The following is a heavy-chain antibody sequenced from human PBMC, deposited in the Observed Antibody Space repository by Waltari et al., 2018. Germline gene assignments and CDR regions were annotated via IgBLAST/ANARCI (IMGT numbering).Heavy chain of an antibody. CDR2: IYYSGST. J-gene: IGHJ6*03. CDR3: ARARGLWSFDYYMDV. D-gene: IGHD2-21*01. V-gene: IGHV4-59*11. Sequence: QVQLQESGPGLVKPSETLSLTCTVSGGSIRSPYWSWIRQPPGKGLEWIGYIYYSGSTNYNPSLKSRVTISVDTSKNQFSLKLSSVTAADTAVYYCARARGLWSFDYYMDVWGKGTTVTVSS. CDR1: GGSIRSPY.